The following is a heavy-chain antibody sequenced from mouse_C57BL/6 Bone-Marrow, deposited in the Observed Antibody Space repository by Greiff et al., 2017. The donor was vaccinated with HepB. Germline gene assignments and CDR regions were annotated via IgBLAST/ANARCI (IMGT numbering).Heavy chain of an antibody. CDR1: GFNIKDYY. J-gene: IGHJ2*01. CDR3: AVSTMVTTEYYFDY. CDR2: IDPEDGDT. Sequence: VQLQQSGAELVKPGASVKLSCTASGFNIKDYYMHWVKQRTEQGLEWIGRIDPEDGDTKYAPKFQGKATITADTSSNTAYLQLSSLTSEDTAVYYCAVSTMVTTEYYFDYWGQGTTLTVSS. V-gene: IGHV14-2*01. D-gene: IGHD2-2*01.